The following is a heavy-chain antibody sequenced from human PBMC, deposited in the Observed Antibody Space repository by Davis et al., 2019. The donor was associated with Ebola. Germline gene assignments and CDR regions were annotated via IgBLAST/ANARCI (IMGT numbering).Heavy chain of an antibody. CDR1: GFTFDDYA. CDR3: AKDLGDMENWFDP. J-gene: IGHJ5*02. D-gene: IGHD3-9*01. CDR2: ISWNSGSI. V-gene: IGHV3-9*01. Sequence: PGGSLRLSCAASGFTFDDYAMHWVRQAPGKGLEWVSGISWNSGSIGYADSVKGRFTISRDNAKNSLYLQMNSLRAEDTALYYCAKDLGDMENWFDPWGQGTLVTVSS.